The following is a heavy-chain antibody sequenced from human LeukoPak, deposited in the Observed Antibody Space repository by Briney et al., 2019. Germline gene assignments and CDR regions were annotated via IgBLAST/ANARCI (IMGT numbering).Heavy chain of an antibody. V-gene: IGHV3-74*01. J-gene: IGHJ4*02. CDR2: INSEVSST. Sequence: GGSLRLSCAASGFTFSSYWMHWVRQAPGKGLGWVSRINSEVSSTSYADSVKGRFTISRDHAKNTLYLQMNSLRAEDTAVYYCARVEFGELSPYFVYWGQGTLVTVSS. CDR1: GFTFSSYW. CDR3: ARVEFGELSPYFVY. D-gene: IGHD3-10*01.